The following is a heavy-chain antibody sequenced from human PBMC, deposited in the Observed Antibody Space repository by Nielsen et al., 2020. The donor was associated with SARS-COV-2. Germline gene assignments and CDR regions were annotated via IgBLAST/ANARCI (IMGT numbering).Heavy chain of an antibody. CDR1: GYTFTSYW. V-gene: IGHV5-51*01. J-gene: IGHJ3*02. CDR2: IYPGDSDT. CDR3: AGDSSSLGALEDAFDI. D-gene: IGHD6-13*01. Sequence: KVSCKASGYTFTSYWIGWVRQMPGKGLEWMGIIYPGDSDTRYSPSFQGQVTISADKSISTAYLQWSSLKASDTAMYYCAGDSSSLGALEDAFDIWGQGTMVTVSS.